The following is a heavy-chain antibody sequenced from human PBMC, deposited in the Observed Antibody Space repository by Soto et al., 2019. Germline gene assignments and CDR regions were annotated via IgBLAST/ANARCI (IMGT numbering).Heavy chain of an antibody. CDR1: GLPVISNS. CDR3: ATRVGTTGRYYFDT. D-gene: IGHD4-17*01. Sequence: LRLSCQAPGLPVISNSLSWFPQAPGKGLEWVSVFYSGGSTYYADSVKGRFTISRDNSKNTLWLQMNSLRAEDTAVYYCATRVGTTGRYYFDTWGQGTLVTVSS. J-gene: IGHJ4*02. CDR2: FYSGGST. V-gene: IGHV3-53*01.